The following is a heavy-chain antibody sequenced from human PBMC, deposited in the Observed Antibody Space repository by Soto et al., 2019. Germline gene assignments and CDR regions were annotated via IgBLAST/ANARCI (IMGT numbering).Heavy chain of an antibody. J-gene: IGHJ4*02. CDR3: ARVNFNYGDAY. CDR1: GGTFSSYA. CDR2: IIPIFGTA. Sequence: QVQLVQSGAEVKKPGSSVKVSCKASGGTFSSYAIGWVRQAPGQGLEWMGGIIPIFGTANYAQQFQGRVTITADESTSTAYMELSSLRSEDTAVYYCARVNFNYGDAYWGQGTLVTVYS. V-gene: IGHV1-69*01. D-gene: IGHD4-17*01.